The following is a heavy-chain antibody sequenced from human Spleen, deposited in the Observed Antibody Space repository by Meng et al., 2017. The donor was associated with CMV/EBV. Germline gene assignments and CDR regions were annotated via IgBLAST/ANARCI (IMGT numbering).Heavy chain of an antibody. CDR2: INSDGSST. D-gene: IGHD3-10*01. CDR3: ARDHYGSGSYYSHYYYYGMDV. CDR1: GFTFSSYE. V-gene: IGHV3-74*01. Sequence: GGSLRLSCAASGFTFSSYEMNWVRQAPGKGLVWVSRINSDGSSTSYADSVKGRFTISRDNAKNTLYLQMNSLRAEDTAVYYCARDHYGSGSYYSHYYYYGMDVWGQGTTVTVSS. J-gene: IGHJ6*02.